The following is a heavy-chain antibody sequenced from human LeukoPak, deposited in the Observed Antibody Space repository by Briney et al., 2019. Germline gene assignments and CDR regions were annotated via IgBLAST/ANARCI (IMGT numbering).Heavy chain of an antibody. CDR1: GYTFSGFY. Sequence: GASVKVSCKASGYTFSGFYVHWVRQAPGQGLEGMGIIKVSGGRTEYAQKFQGRVTVTRDMSTSTVYMELNNLRSEDTAVYYCAREPPESYYFDNWGQGTLVTVSS. CDR3: AREPPESYYFDN. V-gene: IGHV1-46*01. CDR2: IKVSGGRT. J-gene: IGHJ4*02.